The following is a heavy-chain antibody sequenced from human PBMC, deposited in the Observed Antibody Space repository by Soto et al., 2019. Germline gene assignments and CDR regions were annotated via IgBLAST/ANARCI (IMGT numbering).Heavy chain of an antibody. Sequence: SEPLSLTCNVSGGSISSYYWTWIRQPPGKGLEWIGYLYNTGSTNYNPSLKSRVTISLDTSKNQFFLNLSSVTAADTAVYYCAGMSFTVFGEVIDNFYFYGMDVCGQGTTVTVSS. V-gene: IGHV4-59*03. CDR1: GGSISSYY. J-gene: IGHJ6*02. D-gene: IGHD3-3*01. CDR2: LYNTGST. CDR3: AGMSFTVFGEVIDNFYFYGMDV.